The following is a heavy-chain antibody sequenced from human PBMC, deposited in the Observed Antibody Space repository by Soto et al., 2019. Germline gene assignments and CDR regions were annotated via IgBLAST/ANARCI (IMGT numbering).Heavy chain of an antibody. CDR2: ISSSGSKI. Sequence: GGSLRLSCAASGFTFSSYVMNWVRQAPGKGLEWVSSISSSGSKIYYADSVKGRFTISRDNAKNSLYLKMNSLRAEDTAVYYCVKGRIAGAGSSYYYGFDFWGQGTQVTVSS. J-gene: IGHJ4*02. D-gene: IGHD6-19*01. CDR1: GFTFSSYV. CDR3: VKGRIAGAGSSYYYGFDF. V-gene: IGHV3-21*01.